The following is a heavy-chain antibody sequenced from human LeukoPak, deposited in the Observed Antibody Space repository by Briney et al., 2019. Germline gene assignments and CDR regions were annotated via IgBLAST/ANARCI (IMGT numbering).Heavy chain of an antibody. CDR3: ARDSPPSNQQLNAWWYYYGMDV. CDR1: GFTVSSNY. J-gene: IGHJ6*02. V-gene: IGHV3-53*01. Sequence: GGSLRLSCAASGFTVSSNYMSWVRQAPGKGLEWVSVIYSGGSTYYADSVKGRFTISRDNSKNTLYLQMNSLRAEDTAVYYCARDSPPSNQQLNAWWYYYGMDVWGQGTTVTVSS. D-gene: IGHD2-2*01. CDR2: IYSGGST.